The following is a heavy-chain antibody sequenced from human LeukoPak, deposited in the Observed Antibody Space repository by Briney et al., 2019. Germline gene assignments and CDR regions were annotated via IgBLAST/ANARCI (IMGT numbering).Heavy chain of an antibody. V-gene: IGHV3-23*01. J-gene: IGHJ4*02. CDR1: GFTFDNYA. CDR2: ISGSGGST. Sequence: GGSLRLSCAASGFTFDNYAMSWARQAPGKGLEWVSVISGSGGSTYYADSVKGRFTISRDNSKNTLYLQMNSLRVDDTAVYYCAKDLLLEIWFGDRGFDYWGQGTLVTVSS. D-gene: IGHD3-10*01. CDR3: AKDLLLEIWFGDRGFDY.